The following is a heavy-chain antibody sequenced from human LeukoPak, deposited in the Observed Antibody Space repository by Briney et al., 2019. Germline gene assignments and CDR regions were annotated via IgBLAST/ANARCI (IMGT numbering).Heavy chain of an antibody. CDR1: GNTLTELS. CDR2: FDPEDGET. D-gene: IGHD6-13*01. V-gene: IGHV1-24*01. Sequence: ASVKVSCNVSGNTLTELSMTGGRQSPGRGLEWMGGFDPEDGETIYEQKFQGRVTMTEDTSTDTAYMELSSLRSEDTAVYYCATESAAGEGYGWFDPWGQGTLVTVSS. J-gene: IGHJ5*02. CDR3: ATESAAGEGYGWFDP.